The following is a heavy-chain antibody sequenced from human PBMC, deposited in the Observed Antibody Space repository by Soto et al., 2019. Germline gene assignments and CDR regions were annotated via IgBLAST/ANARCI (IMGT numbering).Heavy chain of an antibody. V-gene: IGHV3-30*18. Sequence: HVYLVESGGGVVQPGTSLRLSCAASGFTFTDYGMHWVRQAPGKGLEWVAVISYDGGNKYYADSVKGRFTISRDNSKSPLYLQMGSLRAEDTAMYHCAKDYGDTLGVGALWGQGTTVTVSS. J-gene: IGHJ6*02. CDR1: GFTFTDYG. CDR2: ISYDGGNK. D-gene: IGHD4-17*01. CDR3: AKDYGDTLGVGAL.